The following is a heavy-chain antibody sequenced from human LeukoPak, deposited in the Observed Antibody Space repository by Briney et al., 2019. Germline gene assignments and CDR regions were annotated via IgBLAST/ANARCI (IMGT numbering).Heavy chain of an antibody. CDR3: ARDTRWYYAFDI. Sequence: ASVKVSCKASGYTLTSYYMHWVRQAPGQGLEWMGIINPSGGSTSYAQKFQGRVTMTRDTSTSTVYMELSSLRSEDTAVYYCARDTRWYYAFDIWGQGTMVTVSS. CDR1: GYTLTSYY. V-gene: IGHV1-46*01. J-gene: IGHJ3*02. D-gene: IGHD4-23*01. CDR2: INPSGGST.